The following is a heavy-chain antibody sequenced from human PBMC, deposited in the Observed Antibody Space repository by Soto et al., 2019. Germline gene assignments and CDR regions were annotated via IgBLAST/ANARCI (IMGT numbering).Heavy chain of an antibody. CDR2: INPSGGST. V-gene: IGHV1-46*03. J-gene: IGHJ6*02. D-gene: IGHD2-15*01. CDR1: GYTFTGYY. Sequence: ASVKVSCKASGYTFTGYYMHWVRQAPGQGLEWMGIINPSGGSTSYAQKFQGRVTMTRDTSTSTVYMELSSLRSEDTAVYYCASPGLGSVVGSQTHYYYGMDVWGQGTTVTVSS. CDR3: ASPGLGSVVGSQTHYYYGMDV.